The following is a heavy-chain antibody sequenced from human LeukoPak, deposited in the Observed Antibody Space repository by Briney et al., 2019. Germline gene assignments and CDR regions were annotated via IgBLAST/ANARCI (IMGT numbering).Heavy chain of an antibody. V-gene: IGHV3-30*04. CDR2: ISYDGSNK. CDR3: ASAEEGFLDY. Sequence: GGSLRLSCAPSGFTFSIYAMHWVRPAPGRGLEWVAVISYDGSNKYYADSVKGRFTISRDRSKNTLYLQMNSLRAEDRAVYNCASAEEGFLDYWGQGTLVTVPS. CDR1: GFTFSIYA. D-gene: IGHD2-21*01. J-gene: IGHJ4*02.